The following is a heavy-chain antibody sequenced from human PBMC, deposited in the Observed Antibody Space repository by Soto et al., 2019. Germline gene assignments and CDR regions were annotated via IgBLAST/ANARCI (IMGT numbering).Heavy chain of an antibody. CDR3: ARRQLALYYYYGMDV. Sequence: SETLSLTCTVSGGSISSSSYYWGWIRQPPGKGLEWIGSIYYSGSTYYNPSLKSRVTISVDTSKNQFSLKLSSVTAADTAVYYRARRQLALYYYYGMDVWGQGTTVT. D-gene: IGHD6-13*01. V-gene: IGHV4-39*01. J-gene: IGHJ6*02. CDR1: GGSISSSSYY. CDR2: IYYSGST.